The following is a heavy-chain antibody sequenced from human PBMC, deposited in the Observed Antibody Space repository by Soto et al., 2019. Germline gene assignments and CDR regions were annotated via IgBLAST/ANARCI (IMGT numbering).Heavy chain of an antibody. Sequence: PSQTLSLTCAISGASVSSKSAALNWIRQSPSRGLEWLGRTYYRSKWYNDYAVSVKSRITINPDTSKNQFSLHLNSVTPEDTAVYYCATFLSTTSPDVWGEGTTVTVSS. D-gene: IGHD2-2*01. J-gene: IGHJ6*04. CDR2: TYYRSKWYN. CDR1: GASVSSKSAA. V-gene: IGHV6-1*01. CDR3: ATFLSTTSPDV.